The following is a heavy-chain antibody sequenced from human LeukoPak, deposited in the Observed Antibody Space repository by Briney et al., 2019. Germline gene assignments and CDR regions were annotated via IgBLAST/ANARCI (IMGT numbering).Heavy chain of an antibody. CDR3: AKDKSYSSSGYYYMDV. CDR1: GFTFSNHG. Sequence: GGSLRLSCAGSGFTFSNHGMNWVRQAPGEGLQWVSLISWDGGSTYYADSVKGRFTISRDNSKNSLYLQMNSLRTEDTALYYCAKDKSYSSSGYYYMDVWGKGTTVTVSS. CDR2: ISWDGGST. D-gene: IGHD6-13*01. V-gene: IGHV3-43*02. J-gene: IGHJ6*03.